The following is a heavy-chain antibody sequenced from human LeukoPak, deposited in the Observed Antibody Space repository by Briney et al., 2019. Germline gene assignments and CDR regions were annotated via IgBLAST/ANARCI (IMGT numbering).Heavy chain of an antibody. J-gene: IGHJ4*02. Sequence: ASVKVSCRASGYRFTSEAIHWVRQAPGQGLEWMGWISAYNGNTNYAQKLQGRVTMTTDTSTSTAYMELRSLRSDDTAVYYCARDSERWLQSYFDYWGQGTLVTVSS. CDR2: ISAYNGNT. V-gene: IGHV1-18*01. CDR1: GYRFTSEA. D-gene: IGHD5-24*01. CDR3: ARDSERWLQSYFDY.